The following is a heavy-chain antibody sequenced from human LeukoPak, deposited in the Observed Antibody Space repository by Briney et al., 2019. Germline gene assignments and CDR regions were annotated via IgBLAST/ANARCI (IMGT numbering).Heavy chain of an antibody. D-gene: IGHD3-9*01. V-gene: IGHV4-61*02. CDR2: IYTSGST. J-gene: IGHJ6*03. CDR3: ARTYYDILTGYPSDYYYYYYMDV. Sequence: SQTLSLTCTVSGGSISSGSYYWSWIRQPAGKGLEWIGRIYTSGSTNYNPSLKSRVTISVDTSKNQFSLKLSSVTAADTAVYYCARTYYDILTGYPSDYYYYYYMDVWGKGTTVTVSS. CDR1: GGSISSGSYY.